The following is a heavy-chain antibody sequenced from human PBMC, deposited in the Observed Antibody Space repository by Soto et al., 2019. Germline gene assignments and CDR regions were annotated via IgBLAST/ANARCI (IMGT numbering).Heavy chain of an antibody. J-gene: IGHJ6*03. V-gene: IGHV4-59*01. Sequence: SETLSLTCTVSGGSISSYYWSWIRQPPGKGLEWIGYIYYSGSTNYNPSLKSRVTISVDTSKNQFSLKLSSVTAADTAVYYCARGVYSSPRGYYYYYMDVWGKGTTVTVSS. CDR3: ARGVYSSPRGYYYYYMDV. CDR2: IYYSGST. D-gene: IGHD6-13*01. CDR1: GGSISSYY.